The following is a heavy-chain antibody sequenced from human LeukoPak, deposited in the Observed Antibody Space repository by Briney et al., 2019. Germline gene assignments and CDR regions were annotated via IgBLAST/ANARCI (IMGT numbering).Heavy chain of an antibody. CDR2: FYYSGST. V-gene: IGHV4-39*07. D-gene: IGHD6-13*01. CDR1: GGSISSSTYY. J-gene: IGHJ6*03. Sequence: SETLSLTCTVSGGSISSSTYYWGWIRQPPGKGLEWIGTFYYSGSTYYNPSLKSRVTISVDTSKNQFSLKLSSVTAADTAVYYCASLRVGSSFGYQYYIDVWGKGTTVTVSS. CDR3: ASLRVGSSFGYQYYIDV.